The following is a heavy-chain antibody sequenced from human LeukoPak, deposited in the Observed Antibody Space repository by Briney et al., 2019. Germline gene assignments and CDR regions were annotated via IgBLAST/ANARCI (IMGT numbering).Heavy chain of an antibody. CDR3: ARGKGDPMVRGLIIGPYYYGMDV. V-gene: IGHV4-34*01. Sequence: SGTLSLTCAVYGGSFSGYYWSWIRQPPGKGLEWIGEINHSGSTNYDPSLKSRVTISGDTSKKQFSLKLSSVTAADTAVYYCARGKGDPMVRGLIIGPYYYGMDVWGQGTTVTVSS. CDR1: GGSFSGYY. CDR2: INHSGST. J-gene: IGHJ6*02. D-gene: IGHD3-10*01.